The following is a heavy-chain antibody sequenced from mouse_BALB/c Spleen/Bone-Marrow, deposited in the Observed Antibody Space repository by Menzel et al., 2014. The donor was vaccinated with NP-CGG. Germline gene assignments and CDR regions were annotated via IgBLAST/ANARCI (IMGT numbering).Heavy chain of an antibody. V-gene: IGHV1-80*01. CDR1: GYAFSSFW. CDR3: ARDDFGPDY. J-gene: IGHJ2*01. Sequence: QVQLQQSGAELVRPGSSVKISCKASGYAFSSFWMNWMKQRPGQGPEWTGQIYPGDGDTNYNGKFKGKATLTADMSSSTAYIQLSSLTSEDSAVYSCARDDFGPDYWGQGTTLTVSS. CDR2: IYPGDGDT. D-gene: IGHD2-4*01.